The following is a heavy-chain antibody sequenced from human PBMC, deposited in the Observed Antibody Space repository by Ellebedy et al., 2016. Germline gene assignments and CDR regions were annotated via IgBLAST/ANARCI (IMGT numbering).Heavy chain of an antibody. CDR2: ISTYTGYT. CDR3: TRAEGGAYIPYPDH. J-gene: IGHJ4*02. CDR1: GYTFIGYY. V-gene: IGHV1/OR15-2*03. Sequence: RASVKVSCKTSGYTFIGYYMHWVRQAPGQGLEWMGWISTYTGYTNYPQKFQGRVTMTTDTLTNTGYMELNSLRSDDTAVYYCTRAEGGAYIPYPDHWGQGTLVTVSS. D-gene: IGHD1-14*01.